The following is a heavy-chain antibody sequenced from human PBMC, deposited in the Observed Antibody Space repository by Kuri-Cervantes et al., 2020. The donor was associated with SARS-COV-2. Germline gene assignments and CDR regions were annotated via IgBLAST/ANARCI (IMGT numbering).Heavy chain of an antibody. D-gene: IGHD3-22*01. V-gene: IGHV4-34*01. J-gene: IGHJ6*03. CDR1: YGTLTGYQ. Sequence: SETLSLTCALHYGTLTGYQWSWIRQPPGRGLEWIGGISHRGDTNYNPALESRVTISRDTSENKFSLRLSSVTAADTAVYYCARGINGYFFFYYLDVWGKGTTVTVSS. CDR3: ARGINGYFFFYYLDV. CDR2: ISHRGDT.